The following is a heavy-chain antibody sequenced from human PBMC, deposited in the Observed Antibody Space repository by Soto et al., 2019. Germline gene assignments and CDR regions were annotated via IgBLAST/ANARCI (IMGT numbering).Heavy chain of an antibody. V-gene: IGHV3-53*01. Sequence: EVQLVESGGGMIQPGGSLRLSCAASGFTVSSNYMSWVRQAPGKGLEWVSVIYSGGSTYYADSAKGRFTISRDNSKNTLYLQMNSLRAEDTAVYYCARDRVESGYPEYCQHWGQGTLVTVSS. CDR3: ARDRVESGYPEYCQH. J-gene: IGHJ1*01. CDR1: GFTVSSNY. CDR2: IYSGGST. D-gene: IGHD3-22*01.